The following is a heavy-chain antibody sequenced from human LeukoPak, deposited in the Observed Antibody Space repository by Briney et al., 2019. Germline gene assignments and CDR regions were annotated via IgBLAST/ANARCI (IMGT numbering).Heavy chain of an antibody. V-gene: IGHV3-7*01. CDR1: GFTFSSYW. CDR2: IKQDGSEK. CDR3: ARLLAYCGGDCPTTNFDY. J-gene: IGHJ4*02. Sequence: GGSLRLSCAASGFTFSSYWMSWVRQAPGKGLEWVANIKQDGSEKYYVDSVKGRFTISRDKAKNSLFLQMNSLGAEDTAVYYCARLLAYCGGDCPTTNFDYWGQGTLVTVSS. D-gene: IGHD2-21*01.